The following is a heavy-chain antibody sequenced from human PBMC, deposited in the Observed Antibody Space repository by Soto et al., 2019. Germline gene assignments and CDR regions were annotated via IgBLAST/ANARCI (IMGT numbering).Heavy chain of an antibody. J-gene: IGHJ6*02. Sequence: GASVKVSCKASGGTFSSYAISWVRQAPGQGLEWMGGIIPIFGTANYAQKFQGRVTITADESTSTAYMELSSLRSEDTAVYYCARDWVSTYYYYGMDVWGQGTTVTVSS. V-gene: IGHV1-69*13. CDR1: GGTFSSYA. D-gene: IGHD6-13*01. CDR2: IIPIFGTA. CDR3: ARDWVSTYYYYGMDV.